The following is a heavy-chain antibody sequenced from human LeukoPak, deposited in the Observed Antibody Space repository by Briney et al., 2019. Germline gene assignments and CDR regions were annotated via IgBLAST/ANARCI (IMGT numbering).Heavy chain of an antibody. V-gene: IGHV3-7*02. CDR1: GFTFSTYW. CDR2: IKQDGSEK. Sequence: PGGSLRLSCAASGFTFSTYWMSWVRQAPGKGLEWVANIKQDGSEKYYVDSVKGRFTISRDNAKSSLFLQMNSLRADDTAVYHCMMSLTAHYYYGMDVWGQGTTVTVSS. J-gene: IGHJ6*02. D-gene: IGHD2-21*02. CDR3: MMSLTAHYYYGMDV.